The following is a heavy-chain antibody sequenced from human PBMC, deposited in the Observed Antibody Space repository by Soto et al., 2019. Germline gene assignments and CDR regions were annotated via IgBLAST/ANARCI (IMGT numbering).Heavy chain of an antibody. D-gene: IGHD2-15*01. V-gene: IGHV3-23*01. CDR3: AKGYCGGGRCYDLDNWFDS. J-gene: IGHJ5*01. Sequence: EVQLLESGGGLVQPGGSLRLSCAASGFTFSTYAMTWVRQAPGKGPEWVSRIGDSEGETTHYADSVKGRFTISRDNAKKTLYLQMNSLRVEDAARYYWAKGYCGGGRCYDLDNWFDSWGQGTRVTVSS. CDR1: GFTFSTYA. CDR2: IGDSEGETT.